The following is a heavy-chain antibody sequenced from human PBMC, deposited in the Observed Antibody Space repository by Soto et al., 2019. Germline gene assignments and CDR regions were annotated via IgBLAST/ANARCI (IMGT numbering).Heavy chain of an antibody. CDR1: GFTVSSNY. CDR2: IYSGGST. D-gene: IGHD3-22*01. J-gene: IGHJ1*01. V-gene: IGHV3-53*01. CDR3: ARDRVESGYPEYFQH. Sequence: EVQLVESGGGLVQPGGSLRLSCAASGFTVSSNYMSWARQAPGKGLEWVSVIYSGGSTYYADSVKGRFTISRDNSKNTLYLQMNSLRAADTAVYYCARDRVESGYPEYFQHWGQGTLVTVSS.